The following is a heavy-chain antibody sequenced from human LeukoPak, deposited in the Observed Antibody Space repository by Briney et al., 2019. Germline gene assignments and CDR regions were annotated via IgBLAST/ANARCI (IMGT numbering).Heavy chain of an antibody. V-gene: IGHV3-30*03. CDR1: GFTFSSYD. CDR2: ISYDASNK. D-gene: IGHD2-15*01. Sequence: GGSLRLSCAASGFTFSSYDMTWVSQAPGKGLEWVTVISYDASNKYYADSVKGRFTISRDNSKNTLYLQMNSLRAEDTAVYYCARDKLAEASVVVAAIAYYYYYMDVWGKGTTVTVSS. CDR3: ARDKLAEASVVVAAIAYYYYYMDV. J-gene: IGHJ6*03.